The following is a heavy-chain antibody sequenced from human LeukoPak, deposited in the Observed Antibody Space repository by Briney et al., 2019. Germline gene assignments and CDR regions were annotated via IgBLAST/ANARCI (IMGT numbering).Heavy chain of an antibody. CDR1: GFTFSGYA. V-gene: IGHV3-23*01. Sequence: GGSLRLSCAASGFTFSGYAMSWVRQAPGKGLEWVSAISGSGGSTYYADSVKGRFTLSRDDSKNTLYLQMNSLRAEDTAVYYCAKDGSGMALFHWGQGTLVTVSS. J-gene: IGHJ4*02. CDR2: ISGSGGST. D-gene: IGHD1-26*01. CDR3: AKDGSGMALFH.